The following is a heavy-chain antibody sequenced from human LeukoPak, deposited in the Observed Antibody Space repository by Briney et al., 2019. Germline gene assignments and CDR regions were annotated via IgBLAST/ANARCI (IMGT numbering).Heavy chain of an antibody. CDR1: GYTFTSYD. CDR2: ISAYNGNT. J-gene: IGHJ5*02. Sequence: ASVKVSCKASGYTFTSYDIHWVRQAPGQGLEWMGWISAYNGNTNYAQKLQGRVTMTTDTSTSTAYMELRSLRSDDTAVYYCARVGRANNWFDPWGQGTLVTVSS. D-gene: IGHD3-10*01. V-gene: IGHV1-18*01. CDR3: ARVGRANNWFDP.